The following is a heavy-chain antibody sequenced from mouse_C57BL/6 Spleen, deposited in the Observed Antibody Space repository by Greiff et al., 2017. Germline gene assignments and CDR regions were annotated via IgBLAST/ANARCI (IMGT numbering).Heavy chain of an antibody. Sequence: EVNVVESGGDLVKPGGSLKLSCAASGFTFSSYGMSWVRQTPDKRLEWVATISSGGSYTYYPDSVKGRFTISRDNAKNTLYLQMSSLKSEDTAMYYCAKGSSYVWFAYWGQGTLVTVSA. D-gene: IGHD1-1*01. V-gene: IGHV5-6*01. J-gene: IGHJ3*01. CDR3: AKGSSYVWFAY. CDR1: GFTFSSYG. CDR2: ISSGGSYT.